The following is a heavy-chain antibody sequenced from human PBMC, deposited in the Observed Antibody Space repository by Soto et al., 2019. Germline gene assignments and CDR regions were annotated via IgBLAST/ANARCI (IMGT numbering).Heavy chain of an antibody. V-gene: IGHV1-69*13. CDR1: GGTFSSYA. J-gene: IGHJ4*02. D-gene: IGHD5-18*01. CDR2: IIPIFGTA. CDR3: ARESSYGSRPLDY. Sequence: SVKVSCKASGGTFSSYAISWVRQAPGQGLEWMGGIIPIFGTANYAQKFQGRVTITADESTSTAYMELSGLRSEDTAVYYCARESSYGSRPLDYWGQGTLVTVSS.